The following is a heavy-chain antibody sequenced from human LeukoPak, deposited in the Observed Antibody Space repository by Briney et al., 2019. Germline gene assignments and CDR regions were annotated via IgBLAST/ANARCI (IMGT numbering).Heavy chain of an antibody. CDR1: GFTFSSNG. Sequence: GGSLSLSCEASGFTFSSNGRTWVRQAPGKGLEWVSGISGSGGNKYYTDSERGRLSISSDNSKNTLNLQANSLRAEDTAVYDCARDPRRVGSMDYWGQGTLVTVSS. J-gene: IGHJ4*01. V-gene: IGHV3-23*01. CDR3: ARDPRRVGSMDY. CDR2: ISGSGGNK. D-gene: IGHD2-2*03.